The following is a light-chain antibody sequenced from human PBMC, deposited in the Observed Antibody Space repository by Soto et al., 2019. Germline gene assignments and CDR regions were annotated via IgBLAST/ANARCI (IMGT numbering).Light chain of an antibody. CDR3: CSYARSTTWV. Sequence: QSALTQPASVSGSPGQSITISCTGTSSDVGNYNLVSWYQQHPGKAPKLMIYEGSKRPSGVSNRFSGSKSGNTASLTISGLQAEDEADYYCCSYARSTTWVFGGGTKLTVL. V-gene: IGLV2-23*01. CDR2: EGS. CDR1: SSDVGNYNL. J-gene: IGLJ3*02.